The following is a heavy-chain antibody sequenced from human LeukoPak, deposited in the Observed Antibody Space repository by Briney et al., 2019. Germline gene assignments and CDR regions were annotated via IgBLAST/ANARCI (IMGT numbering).Heavy chain of an antibody. D-gene: IGHD5-12*01. CDR2: IYSTGNT. CDR1: GGSFSSSGYS. V-gene: IGHV4-31*03. CDR3: ARRRRATPILFDY. J-gene: IGHJ4*02. Sequence: SQTLSLTCIVSGGSFSSSGYSWSWIRQYPGKGLEWVGYIYSTGNTYYNPSLKSRVVISVDTSKSQFSLRLSSVTAADTAVYYCARRRRATPILFDYWGQGTLVTVSS.